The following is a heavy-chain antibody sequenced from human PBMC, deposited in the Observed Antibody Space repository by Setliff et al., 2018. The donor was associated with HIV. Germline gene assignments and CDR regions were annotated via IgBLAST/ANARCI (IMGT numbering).Heavy chain of an antibody. V-gene: IGHV4-34*01. D-gene: IGHD3-16*02. Sequence: SETLSLTCALYGGSFSDYYWSWIRQPPGKGLEWIGEITHSGSTNYNPSLKSRVTISVDTSKNQFSLKLTSVTAADTAVYYCARGRDYVWGSYRPRRYYYYNMDVWGKGTTVTVSS. J-gene: IGHJ6*03. CDR2: ITHSGST. CDR3: ARGRDYVWGSYRPRRYYYYNMDV. CDR1: GGSFSDYY.